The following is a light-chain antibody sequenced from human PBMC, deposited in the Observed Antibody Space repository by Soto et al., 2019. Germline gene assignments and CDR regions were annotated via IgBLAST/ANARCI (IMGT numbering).Light chain of an antibody. CDR2: DAS. V-gene: IGKV1-5*01. J-gene: IGKJ5*01. Sequence: DIQMTQSPSTLSAPLGDRVPITCRASQSISSWLAWYQKKSGKDPKILIYDASSLESGVPSRFSGSGSGTEFNLTISRLQTDDFATYECQQLNSYTITFGQGTKLDIK. CDR1: QSISSW. CDR3: QQLNSYTIT.